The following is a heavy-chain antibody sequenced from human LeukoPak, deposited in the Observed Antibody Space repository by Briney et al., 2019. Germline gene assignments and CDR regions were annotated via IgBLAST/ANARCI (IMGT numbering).Heavy chain of an antibody. D-gene: IGHD6-13*01. CDR3: AKDESSWYVFSGPYYYYYMDV. CDR1: GFTFSSYA. Sequence: AGGSLRLSCAASGFTFSSYAMSWVRQAPGKGLEWVSAISGSGGSTYYADSVKGRFTISRDNSKNTLYLQMNSLRAEDTAVYYCAKDESSWYVFSGPYYYYYMDVWGKGTTVTVSS. CDR2: ISGSGGST. J-gene: IGHJ6*03. V-gene: IGHV3-23*01.